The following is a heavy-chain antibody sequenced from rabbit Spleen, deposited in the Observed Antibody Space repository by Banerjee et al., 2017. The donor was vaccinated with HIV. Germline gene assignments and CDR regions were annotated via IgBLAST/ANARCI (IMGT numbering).Heavy chain of an antibody. V-gene: IGHV1S40*01. CDR3: VRGASSSGYYSL. J-gene: IGHJ4*01. D-gene: IGHD1-1*01. CDR2: IDLVFGST. CDR1: GFSFSSTYY. Sequence: QSLEESGGGLVQPEGSLTLTCTASGFSFSSTYYMSWVRQAPGKGLEWIGYIDLVFGSTYYATWVNGRFTISSHNAQNTLYLQLNSLTAADTATYFCVRGASSSGYYSLWGPGTLVTVS.